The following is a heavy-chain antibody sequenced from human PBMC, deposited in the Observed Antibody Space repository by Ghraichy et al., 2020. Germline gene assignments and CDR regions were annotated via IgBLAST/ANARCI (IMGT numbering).Heavy chain of an antibody. J-gene: IGHJ6*02. CDR2: INPNSGGT. Sequence: ASVKVSCKASGYTFTGYYMHWVRQAPGQGLEWMGWINPNSGGTNYAQKFQGRVTMTRDTSISTAYMELRRLRSDDTAVYYGARARPCCYNGIGYYGMDVWGQGTTVTVSS. CDR1: GYTFTGYY. V-gene: IGHV1-2*02. D-gene: IGHD2-15*01. CDR3: ARARPCCYNGIGYYGMDV.